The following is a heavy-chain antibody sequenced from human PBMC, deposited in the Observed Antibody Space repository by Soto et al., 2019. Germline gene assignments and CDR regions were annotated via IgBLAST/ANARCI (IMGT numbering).Heavy chain of an antibody. J-gene: IGHJ5*02. CDR1: GGSISSGGYY. D-gene: IGHD2-15*01. Sequence: QVQLQESGPGLVKPSQTLSLTCTVSGGSISSGGYYWSWIRQHPGKGLEWIGYIYYSGSTYYNPSLKSRVTIPVHTSMNQFSLKLSSVTAADTAVYYCARGNIVVVVAATPFGWFDPWGQGTLVTVTS. CDR2: IYYSGST. CDR3: ARGNIVVVVAATPFGWFDP. V-gene: IGHV4-31*03.